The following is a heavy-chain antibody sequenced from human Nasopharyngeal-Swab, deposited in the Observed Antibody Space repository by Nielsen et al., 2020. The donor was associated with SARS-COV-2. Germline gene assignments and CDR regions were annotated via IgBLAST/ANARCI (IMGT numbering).Heavy chain of an antibody. D-gene: IGHD3-3*01. Sequence: GGSLRLSCAASGFTVSSNYMSWVRQAPGKGLEWVSVIYSGGSTYYADSVKGRFTISRDNSKNTLYLQMNSLRAEDTAVYYCATPSPQGYDFWSGYGSWGQGTLVTVSS. V-gene: IGHV3-53*05. CDR1: GFTVSSNY. CDR3: ATPSPQGYDFWSGYGS. J-gene: IGHJ4*02. CDR2: IYSGGST.